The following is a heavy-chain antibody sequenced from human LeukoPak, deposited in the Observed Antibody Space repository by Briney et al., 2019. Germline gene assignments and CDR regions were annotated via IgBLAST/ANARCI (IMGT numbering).Heavy chain of an antibody. J-gene: IGHJ5*02. CDR2: INPNSGAT. D-gene: IGHD6-13*01. CDR3: ATDGLPLIPATDVKWFDP. V-gene: IGHV1-2*02. CDR1: GYTFTNYG. Sequence: ASVKVSCKASGYTFTNYGISWVRQAPGQGLEWMGWINPNSGATNYAHNFQGRVTMTSDTSVSTAYMELSRLKSDDTAVYYCATDGLPLIPATDVKWFDPWGQGTLVTVSS.